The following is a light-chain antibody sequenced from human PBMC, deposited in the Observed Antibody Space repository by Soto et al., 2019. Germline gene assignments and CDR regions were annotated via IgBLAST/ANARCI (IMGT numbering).Light chain of an antibody. CDR3: QQSNSWPRT. V-gene: IGKV3-15*01. CDR2: GIS. Sequence: EIVMTQSPATLSVSPGERATLSCRASQSVSNNLAWYQQKPGQAPRLLIWGISSGATGVPARFSGSGSGTEFTLTISSRQSEDSAVYYCQQSNSWPRTFGQGTKLEIK. CDR1: QSVSNN. J-gene: IGKJ2*01.